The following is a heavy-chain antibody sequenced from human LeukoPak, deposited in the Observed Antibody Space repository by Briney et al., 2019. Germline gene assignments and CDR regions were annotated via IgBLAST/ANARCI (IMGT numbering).Heavy chain of an antibody. Sequence: SETLSLTCTVSGGSISSYYWSWIRQPPGKGLEWIGYIYYSGRTNYNPSLKSRVTISVDTSKNQFSLKLSSVTAADTAVYYCARGIQLSLHHWYFDLWGRGTLVTVSS. CDR3: ARGIQLSLHHWYFDL. D-gene: IGHD5-18*01. J-gene: IGHJ2*01. CDR1: GGSISSYY. CDR2: IYYSGRT. V-gene: IGHV4-59*01.